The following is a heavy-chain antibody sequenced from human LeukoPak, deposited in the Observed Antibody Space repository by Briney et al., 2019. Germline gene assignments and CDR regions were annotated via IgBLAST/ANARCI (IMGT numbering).Heavy chain of an antibody. Sequence: GGSLRLSCAASGMTLRSYGMHWVRQAPGKGLEWVSYISSSSNSIYYADSVKGRFTISRDNAKDSLYLQMNSLRDGDTAVYYCARDYAWAFDYWGQGTLVTVSS. D-gene: IGHD3-16*01. V-gene: IGHV3-48*02. CDR3: ARDYAWAFDY. CDR1: GMTLRSYG. CDR2: ISSSSNSI. J-gene: IGHJ4*02.